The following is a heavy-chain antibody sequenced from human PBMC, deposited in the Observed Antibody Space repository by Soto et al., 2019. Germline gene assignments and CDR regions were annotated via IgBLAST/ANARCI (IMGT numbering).Heavy chain of an antibody. J-gene: IGHJ5*02. V-gene: IGHV4-59*01. CDR2: IYYSGST. D-gene: IGHD6-13*01. CDR1: GGSISSYY. Sequence: SETLSLTCTVSGGSISSYYWIWIRQPPGKGLEWIGYIYYSGSTNYNPSLKSRVTISVDTSKNQFSLKLSSVTAADTAVYYCARYSSSWSFNWFDPWGQGTLVTVSS. CDR3: ARYSSSWSFNWFDP.